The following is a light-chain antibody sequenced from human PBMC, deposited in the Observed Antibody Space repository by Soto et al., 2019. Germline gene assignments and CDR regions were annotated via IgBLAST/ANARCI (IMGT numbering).Light chain of an antibody. CDR2: AAS. Sequence: DIQMTQSPSTLSGSVGDTVTVTCRASQSVSGWLAWYQQKPGKAPKLLIYAASSLQSGVPSRFSGSGSGTDFTLTISSLQPEDVATYYCQKYNSVLLTFGGGTKVDIK. J-gene: IGKJ4*01. V-gene: IGKV1-5*01. CDR3: QKYNSVLLT. CDR1: QSVSGW.